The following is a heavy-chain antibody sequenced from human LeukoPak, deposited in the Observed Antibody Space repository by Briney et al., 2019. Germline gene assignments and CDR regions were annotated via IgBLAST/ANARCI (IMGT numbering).Heavy chain of an antibody. CDR1: GFTFSSYG. J-gene: IGHJ6*03. CDR3: ARGRGEYADYYYYYMDV. CDR2: IRYDGNNK. V-gene: IGHV3-30*02. Sequence: PGGSLRLSCAASGFTFSSYGMHWVRQAPGKGLEWVAFIRYDGNNKNYADSVKGRFTISRDNSKNTVYLQMNSLRAEDTAVYYCARGRGEYADYYYYYMDVWGKGTTVTISS. D-gene: IGHD4-17*01.